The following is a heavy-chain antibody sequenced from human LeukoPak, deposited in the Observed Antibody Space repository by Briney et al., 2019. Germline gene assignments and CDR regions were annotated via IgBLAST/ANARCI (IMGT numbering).Heavy chain of an antibody. Sequence: GGSLRLSCAASGFTFSSYSMTWVRQAPGKGLEWVSSISSSSSYIYYADSVKGRFTISRDNAKNSLYLQMNSLRAEDTAVYYCARDPHYYDSSPYFDYWGQGTLVTVSS. CDR1: GFTFSSYS. CDR2: ISSSSSYI. V-gene: IGHV3-21*01. J-gene: IGHJ4*02. CDR3: ARDPHYYDSSPYFDY. D-gene: IGHD3-22*01.